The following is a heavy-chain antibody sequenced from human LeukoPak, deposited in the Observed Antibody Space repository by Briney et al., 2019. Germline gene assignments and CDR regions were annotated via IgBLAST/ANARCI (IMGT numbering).Heavy chain of an antibody. V-gene: IGHV3-9*03. D-gene: IGHD3-22*01. J-gene: IGHJ3*02. CDR2: ISWNSGSI. Sequence: GGSLRLSCAASGFTFDDYAMHWVRQAPGKGLEWVSGISWNSGSIGYADSVKGRFTIFRDNAKNSLYLQMNSLRAEDMALYYCAKGSYYYDSSGYGVAFDIWGQGTMVTVSS. CDR1: GFTFDDYA. CDR3: AKGSYYYDSSGYGVAFDI.